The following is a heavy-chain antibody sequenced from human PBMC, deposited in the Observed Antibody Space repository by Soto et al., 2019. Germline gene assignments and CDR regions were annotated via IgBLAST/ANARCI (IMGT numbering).Heavy chain of an antibody. CDR1: GGTFSSYT. V-gene: IGHV1-69*02. J-gene: IGHJ4*02. Sequence: QVQLVQSGAEVKKPGSSVKVSCKASGGTFSSYTISWVRQAPGQGLEWMGRIIPILGIANYAQKFQGRVTITADKSTSTAYMELSSLRSEDTAVYYCVRARYYYGSGSYNYYFDYWGQGTLVTVSS. CDR2: IIPILGIA. D-gene: IGHD3-10*01. CDR3: VRARYYYGSGSYNYYFDY.